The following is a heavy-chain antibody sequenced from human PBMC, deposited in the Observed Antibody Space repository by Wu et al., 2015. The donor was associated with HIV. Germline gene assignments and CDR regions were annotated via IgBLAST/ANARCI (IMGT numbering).Heavy chain of an antibody. CDR1: GGTFSSYA. D-gene: IGHD3-9*01. V-gene: IGHV1-69*05. Sequence: QVQLVQSGAEVKKPGSSVKVSCKASGGTFSSYAISWVRQAPGQGLEWMGGIIPIFGTANYAQKFQGRVTITTDESTSTAYMELSSLRSEDTAVYYCARELSPLGVLRYFDWHGAFDIWAKGQMVTVSS. CDR2: IIPIFGTA. CDR3: ARELSPLGVLRYFDWHGAFDI. J-gene: IGHJ3*02.